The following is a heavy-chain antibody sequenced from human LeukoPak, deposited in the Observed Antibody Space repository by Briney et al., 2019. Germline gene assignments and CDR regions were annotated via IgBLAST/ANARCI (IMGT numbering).Heavy chain of an antibody. D-gene: IGHD3-22*01. J-gene: IGHJ4*02. CDR1: GGTCSSYA. V-gene: IGHV1-69*13. CDR2: IIPIFGTA. CDR3: ARANTYYYDSTGPFDY. Sequence: GASVKVSCKASGGTCSSYAISWVRQAPGQGLEWMGGIIPIFGTANYAQKFQGRVTITADESTSTAYMELSSLRSEDTAVYYCARANTYYYDSTGPFDYWGQGTLVTVSS.